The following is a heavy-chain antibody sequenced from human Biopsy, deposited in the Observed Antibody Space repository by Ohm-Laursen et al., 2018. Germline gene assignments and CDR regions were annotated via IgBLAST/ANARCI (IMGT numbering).Heavy chain of an antibody. CDR2: ISWNSVGI. V-gene: IGHV3-9*01. CDR3: AKIHCSGGSCYPNAFDM. CDR1: GFLFDDYA. Sequence: SLRLSCAASGFLFDDYAMHWVRQAPGKGLEWVSGISWNSVGIGYADSVKGRFTISRDNAKNFLYLQMNNLRPEDTALYYCAKIHCSGGSCYPNAFDMWGHGTRVTVS. D-gene: IGHD2-15*01. J-gene: IGHJ3*02.